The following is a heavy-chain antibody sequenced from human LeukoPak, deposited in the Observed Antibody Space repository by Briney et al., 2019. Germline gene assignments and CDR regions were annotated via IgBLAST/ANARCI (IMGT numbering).Heavy chain of an antibody. V-gene: IGHV1-8*01. CDR3: ASSGSYWYNWFDP. CDR2: MNPNSGNT. D-gene: IGHD1-26*01. Sequence: ASVKVSCKASGYTFTSYDINWVRQATGQGLEWMGWMNPNSGNTGYAQKFQGRVTMTRNTSISTAYMELSSLRSEDTAVYYCASSGSYWYNWFDPWGQGTLVTVSS. J-gene: IGHJ5*02. CDR1: GYTFTSYD.